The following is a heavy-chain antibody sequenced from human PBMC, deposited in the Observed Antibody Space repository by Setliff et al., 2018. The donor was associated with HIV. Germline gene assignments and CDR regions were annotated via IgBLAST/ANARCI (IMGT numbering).Heavy chain of an antibody. Sequence: ASVKVSCKASGYTFTSYGISWVRQAPGQGLEWMGWISAYNGNTNYAQKLQGRVTMTTDTSTSTAYMELRSLRSDDTAVYYCARDQLLWFGDPGWFDPWGQGTPVTVSS. CDR3: ARDQLLWFGDPGWFDP. D-gene: IGHD3-10*01. CDR1: GYTFTSYG. CDR2: ISAYNGNT. V-gene: IGHV1-18*01. J-gene: IGHJ5*02.